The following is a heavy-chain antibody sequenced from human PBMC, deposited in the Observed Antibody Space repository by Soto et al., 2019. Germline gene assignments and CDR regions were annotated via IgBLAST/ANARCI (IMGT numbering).Heavy chain of an antibody. V-gene: IGHV4-4*07. CDR3: ARGGQDFWSGPFDY. J-gene: IGHJ4*02. Sequence: SETLSLTXTASGGSISNYFCNWIRQPAGKGLEWIGRIDNSGSTNYNPSLKSRITMSADTSRNQFSLKLNSVTAADTAVYYCARGGQDFWSGPFDYWGQGALVTV. CDR2: IDNSGST. D-gene: IGHD3-3*01. CDR1: GGSISNYF.